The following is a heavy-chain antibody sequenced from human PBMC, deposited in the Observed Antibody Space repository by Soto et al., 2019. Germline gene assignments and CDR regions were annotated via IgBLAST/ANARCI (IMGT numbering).Heavy chain of an antibody. Sequence: EVQLLEAGGGLVQPGGSLRLSCAASGFTFNSSAMSWVRQAPRKGLEWVSTTSGGAGSTYYADSVKGRFTISRDNSKNTLYLQMNSLRADDTAVYYSAKGRYRIGWYDPYFDYWGQGTLVTVSS. CDR3: AKGRYRIGWYDPYFDY. J-gene: IGHJ4*02. D-gene: IGHD6-19*01. CDR2: TSGGAGST. V-gene: IGHV3-23*01. CDR1: GFTFNSSA.